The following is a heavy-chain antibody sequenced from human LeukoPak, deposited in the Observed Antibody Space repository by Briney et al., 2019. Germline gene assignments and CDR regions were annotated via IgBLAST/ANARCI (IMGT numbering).Heavy chain of an antibody. CDR1: GGTFSSYA. J-gene: IGHJ4*02. CDR3: AREVGEGMTDY. V-gene: IGHV1-69*05. CDR2: IIPIFGTA. Sequence: SVKVSCKASGGTFSSYAISWVRQAPGQGLEWMGGIIPIFGTANYAQKFQGRATITTDESTSTAYMELSSLRSEGTAVYYCAREVGEGMTDYWGQGTLVTVSS. D-gene: IGHD1-26*01.